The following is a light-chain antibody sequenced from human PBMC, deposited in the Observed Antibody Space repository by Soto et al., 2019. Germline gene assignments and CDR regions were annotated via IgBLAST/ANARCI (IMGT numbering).Light chain of an antibody. Sequence: DIQMTQSPSTLSASVGDRVTITCRASQSISSWLAWYQQKPGKAPKVLIYDASSLESGVPSRFSGSGSGTEFSLCVSSLQPDDFATYYCQQYNHYWTFGQGTRVEIK. J-gene: IGKJ1*01. V-gene: IGKV1-5*01. CDR2: DAS. CDR3: QQYNHYWT. CDR1: QSISSW.